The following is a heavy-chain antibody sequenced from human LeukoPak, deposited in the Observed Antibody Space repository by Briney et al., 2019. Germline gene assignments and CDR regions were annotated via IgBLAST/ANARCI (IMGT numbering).Heavy chain of an antibody. V-gene: IGHV1-18*01. CDR1: GYTFTSYG. Sequence: ASVKVSCKASGYTFTSYGITWVRQAPGQGLEWMGWISAYNGNTNYAQELQGRVTMTRDTSTSTAYMEVRSLRSNDTAVYYCARDLSVAGTVGFDPWGQGTLVIVSS. J-gene: IGHJ5*02. D-gene: IGHD6-19*01. CDR3: ARDLSVAGTVGFDP. CDR2: ISAYNGNT.